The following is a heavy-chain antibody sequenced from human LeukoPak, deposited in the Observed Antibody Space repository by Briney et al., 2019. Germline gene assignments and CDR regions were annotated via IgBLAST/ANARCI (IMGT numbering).Heavy chain of an antibody. CDR2: IYYSGST. D-gene: IGHD3-3*01. J-gene: IGHJ4*02. CDR3: ARGITIFALHPDYFDY. CDR1: GGSISSGSYY. Sequence: SETLSLTCTVSGGSISSGSYYWSWIRQHPGKGLEWIGYIYYSGSTYYNPSLKSRVTISVDTSKNQFSLKLSSVTAADTAVYYCARGITIFALHPDYFDYWGQGTLVTVSS. V-gene: IGHV4-31*03.